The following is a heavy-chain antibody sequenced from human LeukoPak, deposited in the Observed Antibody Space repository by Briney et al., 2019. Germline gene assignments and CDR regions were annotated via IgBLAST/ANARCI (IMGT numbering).Heavy chain of an antibody. V-gene: IGHV4-4*07. J-gene: IGHJ4*02. CDR1: GGSISSYY. CDR3: ARGRITAAGYTAPFDY. CDR2: IYTSGST. D-gene: IGHD6-13*01. Sequence: SETLSPTCTVSGGSISSYYWSWIRQPAGKGLEWIGRIYTSGSTTYNPSLKSRVTMSVDTSKNQFSLKLSSVPGADTAVYYWARGRITAAGYTAPFDYWGQGTLVTAS.